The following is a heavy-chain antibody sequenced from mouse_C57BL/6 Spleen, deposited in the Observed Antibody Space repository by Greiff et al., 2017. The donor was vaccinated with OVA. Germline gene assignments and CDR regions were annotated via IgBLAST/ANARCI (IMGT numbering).Heavy chain of an antibody. CDR3: ARSAVYAMDY. J-gene: IGHJ4*01. Sequence: DVQLVESGGGLVKPGGSLKLSCAASGFTFSDYGMHWVRQAPEKGLEWVAYISSGSSTIYYADTVKGRFTISRDNAKNTLFLQMTSLRSEDTAMYYCARSAVYAMDYWGQGTSVTVSS. CDR1: GFTFSDYG. CDR2: ISSGSSTI. V-gene: IGHV5-17*01.